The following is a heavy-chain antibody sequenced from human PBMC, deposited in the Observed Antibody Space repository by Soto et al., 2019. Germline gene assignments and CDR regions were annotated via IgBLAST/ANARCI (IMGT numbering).Heavy chain of an antibody. CDR2: ISSSGNTI. V-gene: IGHV3-11*01. Sequence: QVQLVESGGGLVKTSGSLRIACAASGFTFSDYYMSWVRQAPGKGLEWVSYISSSGNTIYSADSVKGRFTISRDNAKNSVYLQMNSLRAEDTALYFCAKMSSDNSYDPLFSWGQGTLVTVSS. D-gene: IGHD3-22*01. CDR3: AKMSSDNSYDPLFS. CDR1: GFTFSDYY. J-gene: IGHJ4*02.